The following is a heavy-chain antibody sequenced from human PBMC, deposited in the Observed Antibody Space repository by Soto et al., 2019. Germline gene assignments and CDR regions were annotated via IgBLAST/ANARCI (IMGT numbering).Heavy chain of an antibody. CDR1: GGTFSSYA. V-gene: IGHV1-69*13. CDR2: IIPIFGTA. D-gene: IGHD4-4*01. CDR3: ARTARLGNPMTTVTTGYFDY. Sequence: ASVKVSCKASGGTFSSYAISWVRQAPGQGLEWMGGIIPIFGTANYAQKFQGRVTITADESTSTAYMELSSLRSEDTAVYYCARTARLGNPMTTVTTGYFDYWGQGTLVTVSS. J-gene: IGHJ4*02.